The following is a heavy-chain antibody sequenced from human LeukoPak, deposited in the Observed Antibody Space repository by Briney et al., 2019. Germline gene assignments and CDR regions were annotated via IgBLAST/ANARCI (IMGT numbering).Heavy chain of an antibody. D-gene: IGHD3-10*01. CDR2: ISHDGSFE. J-gene: IGHJ4*02. CDR3: ARPQSSGSYYFDY. Sequence: GGSLRLSCAASGFTFSNNAMSWVRQAPGKGLEWVGTISHDGSFEFYADSVKGRFTISRDSSKSTLYLQMNSLRAEDTAVYYCARPQSSGSYYFDYWGQGTLVTVSS. CDR1: GFTFSNNA. V-gene: IGHV3-30*03.